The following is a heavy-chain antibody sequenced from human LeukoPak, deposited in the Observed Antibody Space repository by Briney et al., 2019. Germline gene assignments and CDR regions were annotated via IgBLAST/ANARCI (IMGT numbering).Heavy chain of an antibody. D-gene: IGHD6-13*01. J-gene: IGHJ4*02. Sequence: PAGGSLRLSCAASGFTFSSYGMHWVRQAPGKGLEWVAVIWYDGSNKYYADSVKGRFTISRDNSKNTLYLQMNSLRAEDTAVYYCAKDLSPIAAAGTSYFDYWGQGTLVTVSS. CDR3: AKDLSPIAAAGTSYFDY. V-gene: IGHV3-33*06. CDR1: GFTFSSYG. CDR2: IWYDGSNK.